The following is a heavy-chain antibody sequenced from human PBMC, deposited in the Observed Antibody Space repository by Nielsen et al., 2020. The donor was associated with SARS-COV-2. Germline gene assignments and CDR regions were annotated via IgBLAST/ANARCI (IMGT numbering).Heavy chain of an antibody. CDR2: ISYDGSNK. D-gene: IGHD4-17*01. V-gene: IGHV3-30*18. Sequence: GESLKISCAASGFTFSSYGMHWVRQAPGKGLEWVAVISYDGSNKYYADSVKGRFTISRDNSKNTLYLQMNSLRAEDTAVYYCAKGGDYVPSWGQGTLVTVSS. CDR3: AKGGDYVPS. J-gene: IGHJ5*02. CDR1: GFTFSSYG.